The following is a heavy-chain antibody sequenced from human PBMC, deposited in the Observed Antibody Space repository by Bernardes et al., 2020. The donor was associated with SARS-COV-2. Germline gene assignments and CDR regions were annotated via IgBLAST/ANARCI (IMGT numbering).Heavy chain of an antibody. CDR3: ARRGEYCSSTSCYTKPFDP. Sequence: GESLKISCKGSGYSFTSYWIDWVRQMPGKGLEWMGIIYPGDSDTRYSPSFQGQVTISADKSISTAYLQWSSLKASDTAMYYCARRGEYCSSTSCYTKPFDPWGQGTLVTVSS. CDR1: GYSFTSYW. CDR2: IYPGDSDT. D-gene: IGHD2-2*01. V-gene: IGHV5-51*01. J-gene: IGHJ5*02.